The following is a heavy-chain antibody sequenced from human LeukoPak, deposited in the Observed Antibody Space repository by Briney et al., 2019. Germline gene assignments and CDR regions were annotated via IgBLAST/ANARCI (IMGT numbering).Heavy chain of an antibody. CDR2: INPSGDTT. CDR1: GFSFTKYY. Sequence: ASVKVSCKASGFSFTKYYMHWVRQAPGQGLEWMGIINPSGDTTYYAQKFQGRVTMTRNTSISTAYMELSSLRSEDTAVYYCARTSIAAAGNGDYWGQGTLVTVSS. CDR3: ARTSIAAAGNGDY. V-gene: IGHV1-46*01. J-gene: IGHJ4*02. D-gene: IGHD6-13*01.